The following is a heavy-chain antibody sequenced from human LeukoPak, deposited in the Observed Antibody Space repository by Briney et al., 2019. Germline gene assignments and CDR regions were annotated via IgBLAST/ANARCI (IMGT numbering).Heavy chain of an antibody. CDR1: GDSISSSNW. D-gene: IGHD2-2*01. CDR2: IFQSGHT. CDR3: ARGIVVVPAAVRYFDY. Sequence: SGTLSLTCTVSGDSISSSNWWSWVRQPPGKGLEWIGEIFQSGHTNYNPSLKSRLTISLDKSKNQFSLRLNSVTAADTAVYYCARGIVVVPAAVRYFDYWGQGTLVTVSS. V-gene: IGHV4-4*02. J-gene: IGHJ4*02.